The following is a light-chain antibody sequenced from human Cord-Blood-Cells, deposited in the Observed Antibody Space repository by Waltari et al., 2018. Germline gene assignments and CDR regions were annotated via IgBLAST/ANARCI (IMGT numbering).Light chain of an antibody. J-gene: IGLJ2*01. CDR3: SSYTSSSTLV. V-gene: IGLV2-14*01. CDR2: DVS. Sequence: QSALTQPAPVSGSPGQSITISCTGTSSDVGGYNDVSWYQQHPGKAPKLMIYDVSNRPSGVSNRFSGSKSGNTASLTISGLQAEDEADYYCSSYTSSSTLVFGGGTKLTVL. CDR1: SSDVGGYND.